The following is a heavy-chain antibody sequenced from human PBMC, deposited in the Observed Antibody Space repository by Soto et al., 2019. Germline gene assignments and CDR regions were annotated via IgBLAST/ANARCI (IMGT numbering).Heavy chain of an antibody. J-gene: IGHJ4*02. Sequence: GGSLRLSCAASGFTFSSYGMHWVLQAPGKGLEWVAVISYDGSNKYYADSVKGRFTISRDNSKNTLYLQMNSLRAEDTAVYYCAKDSGGSGSYYNTYYFDYWGQGTLVTVSS. V-gene: IGHV3-30*18. CDR3: AKDSGGSGSYYNTYYFDY. CDR1: GFTFSSYG. D-gene: IGHD3-10*01. CDR2: ISYDGSNK.